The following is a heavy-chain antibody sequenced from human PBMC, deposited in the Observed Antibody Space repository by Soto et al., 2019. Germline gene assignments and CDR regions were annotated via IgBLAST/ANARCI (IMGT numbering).Heavy chain of an antibody. CDR2: ISYGGSNK. D-gene: IGHD3-22*01. J-gene: IGHJ5*02. CDR1: GFTFSNYA. Sequence: GGSLRLSCAASGFTFSNYAMHWVRQAPGKGLEWVAVISYGGSNKYYADSVKGRFTISRENAKNSLYLQMNSLRAGDTAVYYCAREGYYDSSGFSFDPWGQGTLVTVSS. V-gene: IGHV3-30*14. CDR3: AREGYYDSSGFSFDP.